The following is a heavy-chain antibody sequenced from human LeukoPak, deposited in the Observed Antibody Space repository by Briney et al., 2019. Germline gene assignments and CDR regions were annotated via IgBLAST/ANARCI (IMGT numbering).Heavy chain of an antibody. Sequence: SETLSLTCTVSGDSIISNIYWWDWLRLPPGKGLEWIGATFYTGHTFYSPSLKSRVSISVDTSKNQFSLDLSSATAADTAVYYCARRRHNFDFYDVWGQGTRVTVSS. CDR2: TFYTGHT. J-gene: IGHJ3*01. V-gene: IGHV4-39*01. D-gene: IGHD3/OR15-3a*01. CDR3: ARRRHNFDFYDV. CDR1: GDSIISNIYW.